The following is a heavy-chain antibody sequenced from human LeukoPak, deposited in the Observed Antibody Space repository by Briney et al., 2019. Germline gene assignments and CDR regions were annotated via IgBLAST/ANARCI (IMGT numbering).Heavy chain of an antibody. CDR3: ARNYYDSSGYPVYFDY. Sequence: SQTLSLTCAISGDSVSSNDAAWNWIRQSPSRGLEWLGRTYYRSKWYSVYAVSVKGRITINPDTSKNQFSLKLSSVTAADTAVYYCARNYYDSSGYPVYFDYWGQGTLVTVSS. J-gene: IGHJ4*02. V-gene: IGHV6-1*01. CDR1: GDSVSSNDAA. D-gene: IGHD3-22*01. CDR2: TYYRSKWYS.